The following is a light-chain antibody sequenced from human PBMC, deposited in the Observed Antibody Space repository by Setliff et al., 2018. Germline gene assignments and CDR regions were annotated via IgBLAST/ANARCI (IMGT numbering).Light chain of an antibody. J-gene: IGLJ1*01. V-gene: IGLV2-14*01. Sequence: QSALTQPASVSGSPGQSITISCTGTSSDVGYYNYVSWYQQHPGKAPKLMIYEVSNRPSGVSNRFSGSKSGNTASLTISGLRAEDEADYYCSSYTSSSTRGFGTGTKSPS. CDR2: EVS. CDR3: SSYTSSSTRG. CDR1: SSDVGYYNY.